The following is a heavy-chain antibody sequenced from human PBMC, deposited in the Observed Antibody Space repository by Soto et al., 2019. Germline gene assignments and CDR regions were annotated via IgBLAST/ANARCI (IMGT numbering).Heavy chain of an antibody. CDR2: IFPGDSDT. Sequence: PGESLKISCKASGYSFTSQWIGWVRQMPGKGLEWVGIIFPGDSDTRISPSFQGQVTMSADKSMNTAYLQWTSLKASDTAMYYCGSLPVGAYFEYFQHWGQGTVVTVSS. V-gene: IGHV5-51*01. D-gene: IGHD1-26*01. CDR1: GYSFTSQW. CDR3: GSLPVGAYFEYFQH. J-gene: IGHJ1*01.